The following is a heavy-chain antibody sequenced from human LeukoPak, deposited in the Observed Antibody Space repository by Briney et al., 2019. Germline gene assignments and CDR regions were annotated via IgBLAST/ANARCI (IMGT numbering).Heavy chain of an antibody. J-gene: IGHJ5*02. CDR1: GYTFTSYY. CDR3: ARESPPNWFDP. V-gene: IGHV1-46*01. Sequence: GASVKVSCKASGYTFTSYYMHWVRQAPGQGLEWMGIINPSGGSTSYAQKFQGRVTMTRDTSTSTVYMELSSLRSGDTAMYYCARESPPNWFDPWGQGTLVTVSS. CDR2: INPSGGST.